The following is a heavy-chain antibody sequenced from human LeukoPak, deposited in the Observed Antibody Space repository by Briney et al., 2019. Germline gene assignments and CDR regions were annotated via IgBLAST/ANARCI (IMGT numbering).Heavy chain of an antibody. Sequence: SQTLSLTCTVSGGSISSGSYYWSWIRQPAGKGLEWIGRIYTSGSTNYNPSLKSRVTISVDTSKNQFSLKLSSVTAADTAVYYCARAQYSSSWLPSQYYYYMDVWGKGTTVTVSS. D-gene: IGHD6-13*01. CDR3: ARAQYSSSWLPSQYYYYMDV. CDR1: GGSISSGSYY. CDR2: IYTSGST. J-gene: IGHJ6*03. V-gene: IGHV4-61*02.